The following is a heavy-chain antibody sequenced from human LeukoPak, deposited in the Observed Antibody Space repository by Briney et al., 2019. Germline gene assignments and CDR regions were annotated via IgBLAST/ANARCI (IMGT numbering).Heavy chain of an antibody. J-gene: IGHJ5*02. Sequence: GASVKVSCKASGGTFSSYAISWVRQAPGQGLDWMGGIIPIFGTANYAQKFQGRVTITADESTSTAYMELSSLRSEDTAVYYCARGWDSSSWYNNWFDPWGQGTLVTVSS. V-gene: IGHV1-69*13. CDR2: IIPIFGTA. CDR1: GGTFSSYA. D-gene: IGHD6-13*01. CDR3: ARGWDSSSWYNNWFDP.